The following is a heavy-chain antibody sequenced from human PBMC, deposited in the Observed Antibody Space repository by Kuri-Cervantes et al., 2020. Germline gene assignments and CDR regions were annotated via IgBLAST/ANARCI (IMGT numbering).Heavy chain of an antibody. V-gene: IGHV1-69*05. CDR2: IIPIFGTA. D-gene: IGHD3-22*01. J-gene: IGHJ4*02. CDR3: ARGAPHYYDSSGYYRR. CDR1: GGTFSSYA. Sequence: SVKVSCKASGGTFSSYAISWVRQAPGQGLEWMGGIIPIFGTANYAQKFQGRVTITTDESTSTAYMELSSLRSEDTAVYYCARGAPHYYDSSGYYRRWGQGALVTVSS.